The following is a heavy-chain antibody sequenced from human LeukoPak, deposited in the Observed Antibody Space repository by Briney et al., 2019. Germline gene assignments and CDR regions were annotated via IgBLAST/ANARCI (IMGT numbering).Heavy chain of an antibody. CDR1: GFTFSNTYS. CDR3: ARDGDWAFDY. Sequence: GGSLRLSCAASGFTFSNTYSMNWVRQALGKGLEWVAHISLTTTTVSYADSVKGRFTMSRDNAKKSLSLQMNSLRAEDTAVYYCARDGDWAFDYWGQGTLVTVSS. CDR2: ISLTTTTV. V-gene: IGHV3-48*01. D-gene: IGHD2-21*02. J-gene: IGHJ4*02.